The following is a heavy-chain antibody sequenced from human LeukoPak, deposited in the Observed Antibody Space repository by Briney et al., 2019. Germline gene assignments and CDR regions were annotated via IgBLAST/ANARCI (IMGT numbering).Heavy chain of an antibody. CDR3: AKTTTGYSSGRFPGWPVDY. V-gene: IGHV3-23*01. CDR2: IFGGGGST. D-gene: IGHD6-19*01. J-gene: IGHJ4*02. CDR1: GFTFSSYA. Sequence: GGSLRLSCAASGFTFSSYAMYWVRQAPGKGLEWVSGIFGGGGSTHYADSVKGRFTISRDNSKNTMYLQMNSLRAEDTAVDYCAKTTTGYSSGRFPGWPVDYWGQGTLVTVSS.